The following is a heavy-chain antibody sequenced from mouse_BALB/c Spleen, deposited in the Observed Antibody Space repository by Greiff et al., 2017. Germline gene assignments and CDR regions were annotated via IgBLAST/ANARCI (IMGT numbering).Heavy chain of an antibody. CDR2: ISDGGSYT. V-gene: IGHV5-4*02. CDR1: GFTFSDYY. J-gene: IGHJ4*01. D-gene: IGHD3-1*01. Sequence: EVKLEESGGGLVKPGGSLKLSCAASGFTFSDYYMYWVRQTPEKRLEWVATISDGGSYTYYPDSVKGRFTISRDNAKNNLYLQMSSLKSEDTAMYYCARGQLGLRDYAMDYWGQGTSVTVSS. CDR3: ARGQLGLRDYAMDY.